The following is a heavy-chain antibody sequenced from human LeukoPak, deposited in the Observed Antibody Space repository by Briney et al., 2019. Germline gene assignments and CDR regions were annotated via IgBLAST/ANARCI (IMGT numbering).Heavy chain of an antibody. V-gene: IGHV4-34*01. Sequence: SETLSLTCAVYGGSFSGYYWSWIRQPPGKGLEWIGEINRSGSTNYNPSLKSRVTISVDTSKNQFSLKLSSVTAADTAVYYCARGRTGYQLLPTKKDYSYYYVDVWDRGTTVTVSS. D-gene: IGHD2-2*01. CDR2: INRSGST. J-gene: IGHJ6*03. CDR3: ARGRTGYQLLPTKKDYSYYYVDV. CDR1: GGSFSGYY.